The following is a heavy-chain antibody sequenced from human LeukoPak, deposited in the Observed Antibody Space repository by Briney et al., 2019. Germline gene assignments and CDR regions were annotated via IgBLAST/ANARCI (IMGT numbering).Heavy chain of an antibody. CDR3: ARDREYCSSTSCSYYYMDV. D-gene: IGHD2-2*01. V-gene: IGHV3-48*02. CDR2: IGSSSTI. Sequence: PGGSLRLSCAASGFSFSNYNMNWVRQAPGRGLEWLSYIGSSSTIYYADSVRGRFTISRDNAKNALYLQMNSPRDEDTAVYFCARDREYCSSTSCSYYYMDVWGKGTTVTVSS. J-gene: IGHJ6*03. CDR1: GFSFSNYN.